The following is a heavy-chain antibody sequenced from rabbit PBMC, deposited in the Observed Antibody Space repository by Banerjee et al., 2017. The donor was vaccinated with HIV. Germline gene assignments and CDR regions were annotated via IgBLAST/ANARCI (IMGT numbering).Heavy chain of an antibody. CDR2: IETDSSGTT. CDR3: ARSAGSADYDSFLDL. V-gene: IGHV1S45*01. Sequence: QEQLEESGGDLVKPEGSLTLTCTASGFSFSSNAICWVRQAPGKGLEWIACIETDSSGTTYYANWAKGRFTISKTSSTTVTLKMTSLTGADTATHFCARSAGSADYDSFLDLWGPGTL. D-gene: IGHD4-2*01. J-gene: IGHJ3*01. CDR1: GFSFSSNA.